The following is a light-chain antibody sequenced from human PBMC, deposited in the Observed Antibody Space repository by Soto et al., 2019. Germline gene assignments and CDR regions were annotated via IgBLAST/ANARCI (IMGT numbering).Light chain of an antibody. V-gene: IGLV1-47*01. CDR3: ASWDDSLRWV. CDR2: KTN. CDR1: SPNIGSQF. Sequence: QSVLPQPPAASGTPGQRVTISCFGSSPNIGSQFVYWHQQLPGAAPKLLIYKTNQRPPGVPDRFSGSKSGASASLAISGLRTEDEADYYCASWDDSLRWVFGGGTKLTVL. J-gene: IGLJ3*02.